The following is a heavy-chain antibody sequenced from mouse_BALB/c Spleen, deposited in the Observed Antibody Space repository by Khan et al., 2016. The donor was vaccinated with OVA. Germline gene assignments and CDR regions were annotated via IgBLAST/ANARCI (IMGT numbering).Heavy chain of an antibody. Sequence: VQLQESGAELAKPGASVKMSCKASGYTFANYWMHWVKQRPGQGLDWIGYINPSTGYTDYNQKVKDRAKLTRDKSSSTAYMQLSSLTSEDSAVYYCSRLCSFFGTTFVYSGQRPPLPVSS. V-gene: IGHV1-7*01. CDR1: GYTFANYW. D-gene: IGHD1-1*01. CDR2: INPSTGYT. CDR3: SRLCSFFGTTFVY. J-gene: IGHJ2*01.